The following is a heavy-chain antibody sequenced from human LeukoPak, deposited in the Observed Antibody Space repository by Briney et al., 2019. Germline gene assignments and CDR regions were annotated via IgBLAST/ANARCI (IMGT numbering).Heavy chain of an antibody. CDR3: AKHSGSYFIYYVDS. Sequence: GVSLRLSRAASGFTFSSYGMSWVRQAPGKGLEWVSTISGSAYNTYYADSVKGRFTISRDNSANTRYLQMNSLRAEDTALYYCAKHSGSYFIYYVDSWGQGTLVTVSS. D-gene: IGHD1-26*01. V-gene: IGHV3-23*01. CDR2: ISGSAYNT. J-gene: IGHJ4*02. CDR1: GFTFSSYG.